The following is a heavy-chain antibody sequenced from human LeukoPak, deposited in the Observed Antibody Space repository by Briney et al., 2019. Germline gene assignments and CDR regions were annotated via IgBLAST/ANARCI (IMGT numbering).Heavy chain of an antibody. V-gene: IGHV4-59*01. Sequence: PETLSLTCIVSGGAISSYYWSWIRQPPGKRLEWIGYVYYSGNTNYNPSLKSRVTISIDTSKNQFSLKLSSVTAADTAVYYCARVGNGHFDYWGQGTLVTVSS. CDR1: GGAISSYY. CDR2: VYYSGNT. CDR3: ARVGNGHFDY. J-gene: IGHJ4*02. D-gene: IGHD2-8*01.